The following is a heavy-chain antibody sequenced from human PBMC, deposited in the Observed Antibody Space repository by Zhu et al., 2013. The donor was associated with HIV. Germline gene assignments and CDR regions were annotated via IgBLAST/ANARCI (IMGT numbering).Heavy chain of an antibody. CDR3: ARDLYSTSSRPFDI. Sequence: QVQLVQSGAEVKKPGASVTVSCKASAYSFTGYYIHWVRQAPGQGLEWMGWISIYNGNIKYAQKLQGRATMTTDTSTSTAYMELRSLRSDDTAVYYCARDLYSTSSRPFDIWGQGTMVTVSS. CDR2: ISIYNGNI. J-gene: IGHJ3*02. CDR1: AYSFTGYY. V-gene: IGHV1-18*04. D-gene: IGHD6-6*01.